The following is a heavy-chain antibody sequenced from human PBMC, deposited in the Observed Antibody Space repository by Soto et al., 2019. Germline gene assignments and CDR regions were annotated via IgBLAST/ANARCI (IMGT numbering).Heavy chain of an antibody. Sequence: LGESLKISCEASGYTFTNYWIAWVRQVPGRGLEWMGIIYPDDSDTRYSPSFQGQFTISADKSITTAYLQWGSLKASDTAMYYCARRAGSSSSGLYYGLDVWGQGTTVTVSS. CDR1: GYTFTNYW. V-gene: IGHV5-51*01. J-gene: IGHJ6*02. CDR2: IYPDDSDT. D-gene: IGHD6-6*01. CDR3: ARRAGSSSSGLYYGLDV.